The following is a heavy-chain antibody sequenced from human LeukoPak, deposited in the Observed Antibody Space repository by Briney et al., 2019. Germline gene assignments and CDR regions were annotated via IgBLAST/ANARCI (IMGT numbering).Heavy chain of an antibody. V-gene: IGHV4-31*03. CDR3: AGEGHYYGSGSLFDY. Sequence: SETLSLTCTVSGGSISSGGYYWSWIRQHPGKGLEWIGYIYYSGSTYYNPSLKSRVTISVDTSKNQFSLKLSSVTAADTAVYYCAGEGHYYGSGSLFDYWGQGTLVTVSS. J-gene: IGHJ4*02. CDR2: IYYSGST. D-gene: IGHD3-10*01. CDR1: GGSISSGGYY.